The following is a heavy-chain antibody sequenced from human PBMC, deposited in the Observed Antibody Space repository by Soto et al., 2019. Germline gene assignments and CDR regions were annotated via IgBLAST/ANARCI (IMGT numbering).Heavy chain of an antibody. D-gene: IGHD6-13*01. J-gene: IGHJ5*02. Sequence: LSLTCTVSGGSISSYYWSWIRQPPGKGLEWIGYIYYSGSTNYNPSLKSRVTISVDTSKNQFSLKASDTAMYYCARHNRYSSTWFEGWFDPWGQGTLVTVSS. CDR2: IYYSGST. CDR3: ARHNRYSSTWFEGWFDP. V-gene: IGHV4-59*12. CDR1: GGSISSYY.